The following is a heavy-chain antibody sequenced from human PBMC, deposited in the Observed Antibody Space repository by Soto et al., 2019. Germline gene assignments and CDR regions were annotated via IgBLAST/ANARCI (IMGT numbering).Heavy chain of an antibody. CDR2: IKSKTDGGTT. Sequence: PGGSLRLSCAASGFTFSNAWMSWVRQAPGKGLEWVGRIKSKTDGGTTDYAAPVKGRFTISRDDSKNTLYLQMNSLKTEDTVVYYCTIFPYYYGSGTPPRDYWSQGTLVTVSS. J-gene: IGHJ4*02. V-gene: IGHV3-15*01. D-gene: IGHD3-10*01. CDR3: TIFPYYYGSGTPPRDY. CDR1: GFTFSNAW.